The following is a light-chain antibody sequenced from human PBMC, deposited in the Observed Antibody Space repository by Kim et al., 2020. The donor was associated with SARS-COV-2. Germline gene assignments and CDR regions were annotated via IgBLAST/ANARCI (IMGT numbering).Light chain of an antibody. Sequence: EIVMTQSPATLSVSPGERATLSCRASQSVSNNLAWYQQKPGQAPRLLIYDASTRATGIPARFSGSGSGTEFTLTISSLQSEDFAVYYCQQYNDWPPEYTFGQGTKLEI. CDR1: QSVSNN. J-gene: IGKJ2*01. V-gene: IGKV3-15*01. CDR2: DAS. CDR3: QQYNDWPPEYT.